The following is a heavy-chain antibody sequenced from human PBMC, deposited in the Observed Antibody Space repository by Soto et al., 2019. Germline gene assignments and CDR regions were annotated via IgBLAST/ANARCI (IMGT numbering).Heavy chain of an antibody. CDR3: ASARWDY. D-gene: IGHD2-15*01. J-gene: IGHJ4*02. CDR1: GASFTSNY. Sequence: SETLSLTCGVYGASFTSNYWSWVRQPPAKGLEWIGEINHNGLTNCNPSLKSRVTISVDTSKNQFSLKLTSVTAADTAVYYCASARWDYWGQGTLVTVSS. V-gene: IGHV4-34*01. CDR2: INHNGLT.